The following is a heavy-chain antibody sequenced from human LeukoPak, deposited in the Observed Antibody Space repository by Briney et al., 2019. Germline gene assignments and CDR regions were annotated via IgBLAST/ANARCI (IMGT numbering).Heavy chain of an antibody. CDR3: ARDRGYSNFDS. D-gene: IGHD4-23*01. CDR2: ISYDGSNK. Sequence: GRSLRLSCAASGFTFSSYAMHWVRQAPGKGLEWVAVISYDGSNKYYADSVKGRFTISRDNAKNALYLWMNSLRADDTAVYYCARDRGYSNFDSWGQGVLVTVSS. J-gene: IGHJ4*02. V-gene: IGHV3-30*07. CDR1: GFTFSSYA.